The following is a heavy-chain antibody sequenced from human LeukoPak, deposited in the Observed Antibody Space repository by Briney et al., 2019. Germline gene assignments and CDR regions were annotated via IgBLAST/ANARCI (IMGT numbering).Heavy chain of an antibody. J-gene: IGHJ4*02. D-gene: IGHD4-11*01. V-gene: IGHV3-23*01. CDR3: ARAHPNDYSNPLDY. Sequence: GGSLRLSCAASGFTFSSYAMSWVRQAPGKGLEWVSAISGSGGSTYYADSVKGRFTISRDNPKNTLYLQMNSLRAEDTAVYYCARAHPNDYSNPLDYWGQGTLVTVSS. CDR2: ISGSGGST. CDR1: GFTFSSYA.